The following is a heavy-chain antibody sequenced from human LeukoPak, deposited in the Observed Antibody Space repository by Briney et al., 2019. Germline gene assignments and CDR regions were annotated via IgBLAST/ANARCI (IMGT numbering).Heavy chain of an antibody. CDR1: GFTFTSHT. CDR3: VRSYHPGGWFDP. CDR2: ISSTSDYL. J-gene: IGHJ5*02. V-gene: IGHV3-21*01. Sequence: GGSLRLSCTASGFTFTSHTMNWVRQAPGKGLEWVSSISSTSDYLYYADSVKVRFTISRDNAKNSLYLQMNSLTVEDTAMHYCVRSYHPGGWFDPWGQGTLVTVSS. D-gene: IGHD2-21*01.